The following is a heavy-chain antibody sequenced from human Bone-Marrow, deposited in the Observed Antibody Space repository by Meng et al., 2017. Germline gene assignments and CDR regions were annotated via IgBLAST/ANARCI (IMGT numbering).Heavy chain of an antibody. J-gene: IGHJ4*02. CDR1: GFTFSSYA. V-gene: IGHV3-23*01. CDR3: AKDPHALLLSRFYYFDY. CDR2: ISGSGGST. Sequence: GESLKISCAASGFTFSSYAMSWVRQAPGKGLEWVSAISGSGGSTYYADSVKGRFTISRDKSKNTLYLQMNSLRAEDTAVYYCAKDPHALLLSRFYYFDYWGQGTLVTVSS. D-gene: IGHD3-22*01.